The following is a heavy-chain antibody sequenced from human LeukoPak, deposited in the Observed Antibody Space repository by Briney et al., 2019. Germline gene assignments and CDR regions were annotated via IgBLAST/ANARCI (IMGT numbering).Heavy chain of an antibody. CDR1: GFPFSYYW. J-gene: IGHJ4*02. CDR3: ARADSDYGSGSYHFDY. Sequence: GGPLRLSCAASGFPFSYYWMTWVRQAPGKGLEWVANIKEDGSEKNYVDSVKGRFTISRDNAKNSLYLQVNSLRAADTAVYYCARADSDYGSGSYHFDYWGQGTLVTVSS. CDR2: IKEDGSEK. D-gene: IGHD3-10*01. V-gene: IGHV3-7*01.